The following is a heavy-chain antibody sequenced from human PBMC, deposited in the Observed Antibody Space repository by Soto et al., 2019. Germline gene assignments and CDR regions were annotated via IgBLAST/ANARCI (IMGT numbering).Heavy chain of an antibody. CDR2: IRDRAGNT. CDR3: AKDCDSGSWYP. Sequence: GGSLRLSCAASGFIFSSNGMSWLRQAPGKGLEWVSLIRDRAGNTYCADSVKGRFTISRDNSKNTLYLQMNSLRAEDTAVYYCAKDCDSGSWYPWGQGSLVTVAS. V-gene: IGHV3-23*01. J-gene: IGHJ5*02. CDR1: GFIFSSNG. D-gene: IGHD1-26*01.